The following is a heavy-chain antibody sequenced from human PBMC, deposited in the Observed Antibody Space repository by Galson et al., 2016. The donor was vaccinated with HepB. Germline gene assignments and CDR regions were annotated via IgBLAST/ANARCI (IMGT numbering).Heavy chain of an antibody. D-gene: IGHD1-26*01. Sequence: PALVKPTQTLTLTCTFSGFSPSTSGVGVGWIRQPPGKALEWLALIYWDDDKRYSPSLKSRLTITKDTSKNQVVLTMTNMDPVDTATYYCARGVGAFDPWGQGTLVTVSS. CDR3: ARGVGAFDP. V-gene: IGHV2-5*02. CDR1: GFSPSTSGVG. CDR2: IYWDDDK. J-gene: IGHJ5*02.